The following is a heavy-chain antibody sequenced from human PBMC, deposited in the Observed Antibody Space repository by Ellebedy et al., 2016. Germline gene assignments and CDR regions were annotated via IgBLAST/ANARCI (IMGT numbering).Heavy chain of an antibody. Sequence: GESLKISCVSSTNSFRSYAMHWVRQAPGEGLEWLAIISFHTTNRFYADSVKGRFTISRDNSKKTLYLQMSGLGVEDTAVYYCVTRHNGAFDLWGQGTMVTVSS. CDR3: VTRHNGAFDL. J-gene: IGHJ3*01. CDR2: ISFHTTNR. D-gene: IGHD2-8*01. V-gene: IGHV3-30*14. CDR1: TNSFRSYA.